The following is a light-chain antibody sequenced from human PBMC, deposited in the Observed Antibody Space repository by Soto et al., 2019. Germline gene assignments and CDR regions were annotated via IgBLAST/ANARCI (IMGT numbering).Light chain of an antibody. V-gene: IGKV3-20*01. CDR3: QQDGSSPPIT. CDR2: GAS. CDR1: QSVSSSY. J-gene: IGKJ5*01. Sequence: ENVLTQSPGTLSLSPGERATLSCRASQSVSSSYLAWYQQKPGQAPRLLIYGASSRATGIPDRFSGSGSGTDFTLTISRLEPEDFAVYYCQQDGSSPPITFGQGTRLEIK.